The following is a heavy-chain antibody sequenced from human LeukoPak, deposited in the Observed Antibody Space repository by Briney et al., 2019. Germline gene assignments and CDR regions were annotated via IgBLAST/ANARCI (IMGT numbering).Heavy chain of an antibody. CDR3: ARDAYYYGSGSYYMDV. J-gene: IGHJ4*02. V-gene: IGHV4-59*01. D-gene: IGHD3-10*01. CDR2: IFYTGST. Sequence: SETLSLTCSVSGGSINNYYWSWIRQPPGKGLEWIGYIFYTGSTKYNPSLKSRVTISVDTSNNQFSLKLSSVTAADTAVYYCARDAYYYGSGSYYMDVWGQGTLVTVSS. CDR1: GGSINNYY.